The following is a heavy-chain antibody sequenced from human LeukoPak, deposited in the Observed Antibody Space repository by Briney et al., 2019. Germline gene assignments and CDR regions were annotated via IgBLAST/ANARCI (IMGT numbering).Heavy chain of an antibody. D-gene: IGHD2/OR15-2a*01. J-gene: IGHJ6*03. CDR2: ILHRGSS. V-gene: IGHV4-34*01. CDR1: DGSLSGFF. Sequence: SETLALTCGVSDGSLSGFFWTWIRQPPGKGLEWIGEILHRGSSYYNPSLKSRVSLSVDTSTNQVSLNLTSVTAADAAVYYCARGVKEVGRFYFYMDVWGHGTAVIVSS. CDR3: ARGVKEVGRFYFYMDV.